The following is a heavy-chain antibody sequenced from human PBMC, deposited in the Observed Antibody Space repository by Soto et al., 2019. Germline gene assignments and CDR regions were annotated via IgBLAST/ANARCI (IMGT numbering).Heavy chain of an antibody. CDR1: GFSLSTSGVG. V-gene: IGHV2-5*01. CDR3: AHRPGRYSRPPGPNTPFDH. D-gene: IGHD6-13*01. J-gene: IGHJ4*02. CDR2: IYWNDDK. Sequence: QITLKESGPTLVKPTQTLTLTCTFSGFSLSTSGVGVGWIRQPPGKALEWLALIYWNDDKRYSPSLKSRLTITNDTTKNQVVLTMTNMDPLDTATYYCAHRPGRYSRPPGPNTPFDHWGQGTLVTVSS.